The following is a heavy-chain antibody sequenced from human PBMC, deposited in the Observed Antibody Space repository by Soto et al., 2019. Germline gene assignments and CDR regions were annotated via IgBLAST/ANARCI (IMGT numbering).Heavy chain of an antibody. J-gene: IGHJ4*02. CDR1: GGSISSYY. D-gene: IGHD3-22*01. V-gene: IGHV4-59*01. CDR2: IYYSGST. Sequence: SETLSLTCTVSGGSISSYYWSWIRQPPGKGLEWIGYIYYSGSTNYNPSLKSRVTISVDTSKNQFSLKLSSVTAADTAVYFCARNRYYYDKNAYFQNLDYWGQGTLVTVSS. CDR3: ARNRYYYDKNAYFQNLDY.